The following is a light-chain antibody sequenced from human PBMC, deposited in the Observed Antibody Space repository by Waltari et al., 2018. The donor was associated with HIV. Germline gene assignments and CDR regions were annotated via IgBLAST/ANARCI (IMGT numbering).Light chain of an antibody. CDR1: TSDVGGYNY. CDR2: AVS. CDR3: SSYTSSRSYV. J-gene: IGLJ1*01. V-gene: IGLV2-14*03. Sequence: QSALTQPASVSGSPGQSITISCTGTTSDVGGYNYVSWYQHHPGKAPKLMIYAVSSRPSGVSNRFSGSKSGNTASLTISGLQAEDEADYYCSSYTSSRSYVFGTGTRVTV.